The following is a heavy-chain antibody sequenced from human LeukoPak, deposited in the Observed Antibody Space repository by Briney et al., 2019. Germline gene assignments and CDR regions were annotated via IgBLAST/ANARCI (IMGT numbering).Heavy chain of an antibody. CDR3: ARTREGVWGSYSP. J-gene: IGHJ4*02. V-gene: IGHV1-2*02. CDR2: INPKSGGT. CDR1: GYFFIDYY. D-gene: IGHD3-16*01. Sequence: ASVQVSCKASGYFFIDYYIHWVRLAPGQGLERMGWINPKSGGTHYAQKFQGRVSMTRDTSINTVHLELSSLKTNDTAVYYCARTREGVWGSYSPWGQGTLVTVSS.